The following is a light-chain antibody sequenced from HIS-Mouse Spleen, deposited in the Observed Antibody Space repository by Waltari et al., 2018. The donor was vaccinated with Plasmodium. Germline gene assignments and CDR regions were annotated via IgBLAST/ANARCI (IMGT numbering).Light chain of an antibody. V-gene: IGLV2-8*01. Sequence: QSALTQPPSASGSPGQSVTISCTGTSSHAGGYHYVSWYQQHPGKAPKLMIYEVSKRPSGVPDRFSGSKSGNTASLTVSGLQAEDEADYYCSSYAGSNNYVFGTGTKVTVL. CDR3: SSYAGSNNYV. J-gene: IGLJ1*01. CDR2: EVS. CDR1: SSHAGGYHY.